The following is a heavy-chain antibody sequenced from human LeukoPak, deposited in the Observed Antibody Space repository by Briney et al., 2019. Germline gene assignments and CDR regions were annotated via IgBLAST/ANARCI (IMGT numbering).Heavy chain of an antibody. CDR1: GYTFTSYD. D-gene: IGHD3-9*01. CDR3: ARGLPRLRYFDKNSDY. J-gene: IGHJ4*02. CDR2: MNPNSGNT. Sequence: ASVKVSCKASGYTFTSYDINWVRQATGQGLEWMGWMNPNSGNTGYAQKFQGRVTMTRNTSISTAYMELSSLRSEDTAVYYCARGLPRLRYFDKNSDYWGQGTLVTVSS. V-gene: IGHV1-8*01.